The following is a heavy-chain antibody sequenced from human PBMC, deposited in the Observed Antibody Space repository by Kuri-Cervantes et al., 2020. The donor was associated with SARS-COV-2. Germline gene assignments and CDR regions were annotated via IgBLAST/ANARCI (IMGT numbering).Heavy chain of an antibody. J-gene: IGHJ6*03. D-gene: IGHD3-22*01. Sequence: GESLKISCAACGFTFSSYDMHWVRQATGKGLEWVSAISGSGGSTYYADSVKGRFTISRDNSKNTLYLQMNSLRAEDTAVYYCAKFLTIGGYYYYYMDVWGKGTTVTVSS. CDR2: ISGSGGST. V-gene: IGHV3-23*01. CDR3: AKFLTIGGYYYYYMDV. CDR1: GFTFSSYD.